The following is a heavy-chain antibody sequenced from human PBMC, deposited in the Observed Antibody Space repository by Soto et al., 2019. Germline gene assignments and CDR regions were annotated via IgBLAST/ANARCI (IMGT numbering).Heavy chain of an antibody. CDR3: ARGLATLPVFAFDI. Sequence: SGPTLVNPTQTLTLTCTLSGISLSTSGVGLGWIRQTPGKALEWLALVYWNDGKHYRPSLKSRLTITKDTSKNQAILTMTNMDPVDTATYYCARGLATLPVFAFDIWGQGTVVTVS. V-gene: IGHV2-5*01. CDR1: GISLSTSGVG. CDR2: VYWNDGK. D-gene: IGHD1-1*01. J-gene: IGHJ3*02.